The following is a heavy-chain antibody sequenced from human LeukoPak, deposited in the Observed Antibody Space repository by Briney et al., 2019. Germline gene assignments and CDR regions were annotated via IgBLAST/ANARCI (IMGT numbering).Heavy chain of an antibody. J-gene: IGHJ5*02. CDR2: IYYNGST. Sequence: PSETLSLTCTVSGGSISSSSYYWGWIRQPPGKGLEWIGSIYYNGSTYYNPSLKSRVTISVDTSKNQFSLKLSSVTAADTAVYYCARLEVVPAAIFWFDPWGQGTLVTVSS. CDR1: GGSISSSSYY. V-gene: IGHV4-39*01. D-gene: IGHD2-2*01. CDR3: ARLEVVPAAIFWFDP.